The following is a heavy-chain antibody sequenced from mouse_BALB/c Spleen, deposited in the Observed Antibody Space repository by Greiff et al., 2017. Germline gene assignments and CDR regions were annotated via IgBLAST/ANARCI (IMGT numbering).Heavy chain of an antibody. CDR3: ARYDYDERGYYAMDY. CDR2: ISSGSSTI. V-gene: IGHV5-17*02. CDR1: GFTFSSFG. J-gene: IGHJ4*01. D-gene: IGHD2-4*01. Sequence: EVQRVESGGGLVQPGGSRKLSCAASGFTFSSFGMHWVRQAPEKGLEWVAYISSGSSTIYYADTVKGRFTISRDNPKNTLFLQMTSLRSEDTAMYYWARYDYDERGYYAMDYWGQGTSVTVSS.